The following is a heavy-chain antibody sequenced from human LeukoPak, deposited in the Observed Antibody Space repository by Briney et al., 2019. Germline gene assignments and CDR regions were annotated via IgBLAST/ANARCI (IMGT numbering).Heavy chain of an antibody. CDR3: AREGRLGELSPMDY. D-gene: IGHD3-16*02. V-gene: IGHV3-30-3*01. CDR2: ISYDGSNK. J-gene: IGHJ4*02. Sequence: GGSLRLSCAASGFTISSYAMHWVRQAPGKGLEWVAVISYDGSNKYYADSVKGRFTISRDNSKNTLYLQMNSLRAEDTAVYYCAREGRLGELSPMDYWGQRTLVTVSS. CDR1: GFTISSYA.